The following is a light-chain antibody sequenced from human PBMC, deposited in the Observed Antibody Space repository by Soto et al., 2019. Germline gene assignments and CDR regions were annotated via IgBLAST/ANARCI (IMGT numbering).Light chain of an antibody. CDR2: DAS. CDR3: QQRSNWPQWT. CDR1: QSVRSN. Sequence: EVVMTQSPATLSVSPGERVTLSCRASQSVRSNLAWYQQKPGQAPRLLIYDASNRATGIPARFSGSGSGTDFTLTISSLEPEDFAVYYCQQRSNWPQWTFGQGTKVDIK. V-gene: IGKV3-11*01. J-gene: IGKJ1*01.